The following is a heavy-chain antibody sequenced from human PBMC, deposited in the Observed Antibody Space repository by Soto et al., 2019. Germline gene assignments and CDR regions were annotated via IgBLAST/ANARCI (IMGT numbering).Heavy chain of an antibody. CDR1: GFTFSDHY. Sequence: EVQLVESGGGLVQPGGSLRLSCAASGFTFSDHYMDWVRQAPGNGLEWVGRSRNKANSYSTDYAASVKGRFTISRDDSENSLYLQMNSLKTEDTAVYYCARGGYDFWSGYYSYWGQGTLVTVSS. J-gene: IGHJ4*02. CDR3: ARGGYDFWSGYYSY. D-gene: IGHD3-3*01. CDR2: SRNKANSYST. V-gene: IGHV3-72*01.